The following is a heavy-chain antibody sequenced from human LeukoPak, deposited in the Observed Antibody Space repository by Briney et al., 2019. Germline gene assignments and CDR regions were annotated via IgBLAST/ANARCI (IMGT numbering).Heavy chain of an antibody. J-gene: IGHJ4*02. D-gene: IGHD1-26*01. Sequence: PSETLSLTCAVYGGFFSGYYWSWIRQSPGMGLEWIGEINHSGSTNYNPSLKSRVTISVDTSKNQFSLKLTSVTAADTAVYFCGRVRTSGALVAILWGQGTLVTVSS. CDR2: INHSGST. CDR3: GRVRTSGALVAIL. V-gene: IGHV4-34*01. CDR1: GGFFSGYY.